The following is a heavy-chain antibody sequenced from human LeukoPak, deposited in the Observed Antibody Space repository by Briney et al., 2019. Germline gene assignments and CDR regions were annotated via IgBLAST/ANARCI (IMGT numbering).Heavy chain of an antibody. Sequence: GGSLRLSCAASGFTFSSCEMNWVRQAPGKGLEWVSYISSSGSTIYYADSVKGRFTISRDNAKNSLYLQMNSLRAEDTAVYYCARELAVSEDYWGQGTLVTVSS. J-gene: IGHJ4*02. CDR3: ARELAVSEDY. V-gene: IGHV3-48*03. CDR2: ISSSGSTI. CDR1: GFTFSSCE. D-gene: IGHD6-19*01.